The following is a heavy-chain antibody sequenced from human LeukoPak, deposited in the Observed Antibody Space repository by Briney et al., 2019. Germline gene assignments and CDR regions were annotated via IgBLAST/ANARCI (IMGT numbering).Heavy chain of an antibody. J-gene: IGHJ6*03. CDR1: GFTFSSYA. CDR2: ISYDGSNK. D-gene: IGHD5-12*01. CDR3: AEDGYSGYDSSYYYMDV. Sequence: GGSLRLSCAASGFTFSSYAMHWVRQAPGKGLEWVAVISYDGSNKYYADSVKGRFTISRDNSKNTLYLQMNSLRAEDTAVYYCAEDGYSGYDSSYYYMDVWGKGTTVTISS. V-gene: IGHV3-30*04.